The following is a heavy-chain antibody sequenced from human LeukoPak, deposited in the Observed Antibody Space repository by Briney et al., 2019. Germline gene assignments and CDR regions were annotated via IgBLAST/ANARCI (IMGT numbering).Heavy chain of an antibody. CDR3: ARVDSRGYYYGGSFDY. Sequence: GGSLRLSCAASGFTFSSYAMSWVRQAPGKGLEWVSAISGSGGSTYYADSVKGRFTISRDNSKNTLYLQMNSLRAEDTAVYYCARVDSRGYYYGGSFDYWGQGTLVTVSS. D-gene: IGHD3-22*01. V-gene: IGHV3-23*01. CDR1: GFTFSSYA. CDR2: ISGSGGST. J-gene: IGHJ4*02.